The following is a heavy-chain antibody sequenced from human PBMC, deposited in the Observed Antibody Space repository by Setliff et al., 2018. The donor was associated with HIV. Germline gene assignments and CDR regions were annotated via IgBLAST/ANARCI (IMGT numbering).Heavy chain of an antibody. V-gene: IGHV4-59*11. Sequence: PSETLSLTCTVSGGSISSHCWSWVRQPPGKGLEWIGYIYNSGYSNSKPSLKSRVTMSLDTSKNQFSLELTSVTAADTAVYFCARGDGYRSNDAYYDTGMDVWGQGITVTVSS. CDR1: GGSISSHC. D-gene: IGHD5-12*01. CDR2: IYNSGYS. J-gene: IGHJ6*02. CDR3: ARGDGYRSNDAYYDTGMDV.